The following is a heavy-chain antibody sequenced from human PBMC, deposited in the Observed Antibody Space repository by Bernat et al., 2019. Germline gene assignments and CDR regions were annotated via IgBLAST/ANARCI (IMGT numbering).Heavy chain of an antibody. CDR1: GFTFSSYE. D-gene: IGHD3-3*01. Sequence: EVQLVESGGGLVQPGGSLRLSCAASGFTFSSYEMNWVRQAPGTGLEWVSYISSSGSTIYYADSVKGRFNIYRDNAKNSLYLQMNSLGAEDTAVDDCARDWGYYDFWSGYPRYYFDYWGQGTLVTVSS. CDR3: ARDWGYYDFWSGYPRYYFDY. J-gene: IGHJ4*02. CDR2: ISSSGSTI. V-gene: IGHV3-48*03.